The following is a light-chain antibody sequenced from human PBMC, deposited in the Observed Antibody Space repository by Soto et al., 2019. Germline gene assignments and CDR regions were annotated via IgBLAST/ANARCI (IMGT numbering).Light chain of an antibody. CDR2: DVS. CDR3: QQYKSYWT. CDR1: QSIGTW. Sequence: DIPLTQAPSTLSASLGDRVTITCRASQSIGTWLAWYQQKPGKAPKVLIYDVSTLKSGVPSRFSGSASATEFTLSISSLQPDDFATYYCQQYKSYWTFGQGTKVDIK. V-gene: IGKV1-5*01. J-gene: IGKJ1*01.